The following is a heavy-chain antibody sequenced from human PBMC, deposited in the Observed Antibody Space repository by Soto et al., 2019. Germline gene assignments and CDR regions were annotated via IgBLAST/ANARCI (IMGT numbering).Heavy chain of an antibody. CDR1: GGSISSTTYY. J-gene: IGHJ1*01. Sequence: SEILSLTCAVSGGSISSTTYYWAWIRQPPGKGLEWVATIYYSGATYYNPSLKSRLTISIDTSKNQFSLRLSSVTAADTAMYYCARYYDTSNRPYFHHWGQGTRVTVSS. V-gene: IGHV4-39*01. CDR2: IYYSGAT. CDR3: ARYYDTSNRPYFHH. D-gene: IGHD3-22*01.